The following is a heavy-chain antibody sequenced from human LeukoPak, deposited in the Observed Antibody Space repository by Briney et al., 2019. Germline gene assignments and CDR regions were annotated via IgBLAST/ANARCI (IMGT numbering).Heavy chain of an antibody. D-gene: IGHD4-17*01. J-gene: IGHJ4*02. V-gene: IGHV3-30*02. CDR1: GFTFSSYG. CDR3: AKNRRASGDYAGAFDH. CDR2: IGYDRNSK. Sequence: GGSLRPSCAAYGFTFSSYGIHWVRQAPGKGLEWVAFIGYDRNSKHYADSVKGRFTISGDNSKNTLYLQMNSLRTEDTAVYYCAKNRRASGDYAGAFDHWGQGTLVTVSS.